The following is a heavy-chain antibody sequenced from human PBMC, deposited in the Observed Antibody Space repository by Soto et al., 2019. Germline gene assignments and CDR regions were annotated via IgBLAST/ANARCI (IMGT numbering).Heavy chain of an antibody. D-gene: IGHD6-6*01. V-gene: IGHV3-23*01. J-gene: IGHJ4*02. CDR3: AKRSSSSTFDY. CDR2: ISGSGGST. Sequence: GGSLRLSCAASGFTFISYAMNWVRQAPGKGLEWVSVISGSGGSTYYADSVKGRFTISRDNSKNTLYLQMNSLRAEDSAVYYCAKRSSSSTFDYWGQGTLVTVSS. CDR1: GFTFISYA.